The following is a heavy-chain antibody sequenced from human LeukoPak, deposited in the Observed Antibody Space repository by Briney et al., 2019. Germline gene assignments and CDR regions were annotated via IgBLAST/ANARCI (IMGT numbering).Heavy chain of an antibody. J-gene: IGHJ6*03. D-gene: IGHD2-2*01. CDR2: INPNSGGT. Sequence: ASVKISCKASGYTFTDYYMHWVRQAPGQGLEWMGWINPNSGGTNYAQKFQGRVTMTRDTSISTAYMELSRLRSDDTAVYYCAREVVVVPAATQFYYYYYYMDVWGKGTTVTVSS. CDR3: AREVVVVPAATQFYYYYYYMDV. CDR1: GYTFTDYY. V-gene: IGHV1-2*02.